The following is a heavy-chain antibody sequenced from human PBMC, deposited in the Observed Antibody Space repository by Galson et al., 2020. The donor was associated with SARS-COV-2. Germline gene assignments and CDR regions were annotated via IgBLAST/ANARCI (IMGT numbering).Heavy chain of an antibody. V-gene: IGHV3-66*02. CDR1: GFTVRNTY. D-gene: IGHD2-2*01. CDR3: ARAQYPYYMDV. J-gene: IGHJ6*03. CDR2: IYTGGST. Sequence: GGSLRLSCAASGFTVRNTYMSWVRQAPGKGLEWVSSIYTGGSTYVADSVKGRFTISRDNSRDTLYLQMNDLRLEDTAVYYCARAQYPYYMDVWGKGTTVTVSS.